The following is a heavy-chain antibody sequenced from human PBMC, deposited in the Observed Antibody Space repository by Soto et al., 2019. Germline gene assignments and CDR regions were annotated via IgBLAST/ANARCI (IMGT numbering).Heavy chain of an antibody. CDR3: ARDNAMIVTGRAFDI. CDR2: IIPIFGTA. V-gene: IGHV1-69*13. D-gene: IGHD3-22*01. Sequence: SVEVSCKXSGGTFSSYAISWVRQAPGQGLEWMGGIIPIFGTANYAQKFQGRVTITADESTSTAYMELSSLRSEDTAVYYCARDNAMIVTGRAFDIWGQGTMVTVSS. J-gene: IGHJ3*02. CDR1: GGTFSSYA.